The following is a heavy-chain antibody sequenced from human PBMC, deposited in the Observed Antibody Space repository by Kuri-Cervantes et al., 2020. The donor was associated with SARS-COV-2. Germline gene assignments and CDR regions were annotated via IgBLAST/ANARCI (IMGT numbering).Heavy chain of an antibody. Sequence: GESLKISCAASGFTFSSYAMSWVRQAPGKGLEWVSAISGSGGSTYYADSVKGRFPISRDNSKNTLYLQMYSLRTEATAVYYCARDRRVGASRPTHFDYWGQGTLVTVSS. CDR1: GFTFSSYA. CDR2: ISGSGGST. D-gene: IGHD1-26*01. J-gene: IGHJ4*02. CDR3: ARDRRVGASRPTHFDY. V-gene: IGHV3-23*01.